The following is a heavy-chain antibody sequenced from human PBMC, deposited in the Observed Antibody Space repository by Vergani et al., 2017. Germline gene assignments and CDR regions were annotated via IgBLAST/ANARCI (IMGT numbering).Heavy chain of an antibody. V-gene: IGHV3-21*01. CDR3: AQVAIAAADGRYYYMDV. CDR2: IRSSSSYI. Sequence: VQLVESGGGLVKPGGSLRLSCAASGFTFSSYSMNWVRQAPGKGLEWVSSIRSSSSYIYYADSVKGRFTISRDNAKNSLYLQMNSLRAEDTAVYYCAQVAIAAADGRYYYMDVWGKGTTVTVSS. CDR1: GFTFSSYS. D-gene: IGHD6-13*01. J-gene: IGHJ6*03.